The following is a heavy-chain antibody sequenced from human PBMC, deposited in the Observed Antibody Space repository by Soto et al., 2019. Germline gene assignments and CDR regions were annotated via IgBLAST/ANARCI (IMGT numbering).Heavy chain of an antibody. CDR1: GGSFSGYY. Sequence: PSETLSLTCAVYGGSFSGYYWSWIRQPPGKGLEWIGEINHSGSTNYNPSLKSRVTISVDTSKNQFSLKLSSVTAADTAVYYCVGHCSSNSCYKASNYYYGMDVWGQGTTVTVSS. CDR2: INHSGST. CDR3: VGHCSSNSCYKASNYYYGMDV. J-gene: IGHJ6*02. D-gene: IGHD2-2*02. V-gene: IGHV4-34*01.